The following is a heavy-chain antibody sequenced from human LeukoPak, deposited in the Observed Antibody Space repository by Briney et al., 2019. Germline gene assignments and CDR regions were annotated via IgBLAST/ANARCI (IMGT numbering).Heavy chain of an antibody. CDR1: GDSIIGYY. V-gene: IGHV4-39*07. D-gene: IGHD3-10*01. J-gene: IGHJ3*02. CDR2: ICYTGNT. Sequence: SETLSLTCSVSGDSIIGYYWGWIRQPPGKGLEWIGNICYTGNTYYNSSLKSRVTISLDTSKNQFSLKVISMTAADTAAYYCTKSDGYGLIRICGRGTMVTVSS. CDR3: TKSDGYGLIRI.